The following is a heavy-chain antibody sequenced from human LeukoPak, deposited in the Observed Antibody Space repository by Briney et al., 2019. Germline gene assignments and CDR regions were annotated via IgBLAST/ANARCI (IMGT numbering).Heavy chain of an antibody. CDR3: ARASGTNWFDP. V-gene: IGHV4-34*01. J-gene: IGHJ5*02. CDR1: GGSFSGYY. D-gene: IGHD1-7*01. CDR2: INHSGST. Sequence: SETLPLTCAVYGGSFSGYYWSWIRQPPGKGLEWIGEINHSGSTNYNPSLKSRVTISVDTSKNQFSLKLSSVTAADTAVYYCARASGTNWFDPWGQGTLVTVSS.